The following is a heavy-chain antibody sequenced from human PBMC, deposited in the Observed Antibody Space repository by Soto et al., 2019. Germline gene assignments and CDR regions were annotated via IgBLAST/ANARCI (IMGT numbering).Heavy chain of an antibody. D-gene: IGHD5-12*01. J-gene: IGHJ3*02. V-gene: IGHV4-30-2*03. CDR1: GGSISSGGYS. Sequence: SETLSLTCAVSGGSISSGGYSWSWIRQPPGKGLEWIGSIYYSGSTYYNPSLKSRVTISVDTSKNQFSLKLSSVTAADTAVYYCARRATNDAFDIWGQGTMVTVSS. CDR2: IYYSGST. CDR3: ARRATNDAFDI.